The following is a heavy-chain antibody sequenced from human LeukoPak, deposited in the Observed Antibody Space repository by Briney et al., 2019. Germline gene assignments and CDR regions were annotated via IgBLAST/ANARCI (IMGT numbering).Heavy chain of an antibody. V-gene: IGHV3-30*18. D-gene: IGHD3-10*01. Sequence: GGSLRLSCAASGFTFSSYGMHWVRQAPGKGLEWVAVISYDGSNKYYADSVKGRFTISRDNSKNTLYLQMNSLRAEDTAVYYCAKAQEFSYFDYWGQGTLVTVSS. CDR3: AKAQEFSYFDY. CDR1: GFTFSSYG. CDR2: ISYDGSNK. J-gene: IGHJ4*02.